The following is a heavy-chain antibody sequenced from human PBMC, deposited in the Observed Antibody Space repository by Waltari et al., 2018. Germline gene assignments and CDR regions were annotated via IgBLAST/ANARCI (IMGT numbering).Heavy chain of an antibody. CDR3: ARAAAPTTVALSDAFDV. D-gene: IGHD6-6*01. V-gene: IGHV1-69*18. J-gene: IGHJ3*01. Sequence: VQLVQSGAAVRKPGSSVRVSCQASGDPFREYEHHWGRQAPGQGLEWMGMILPPSGTPKFALKFQGRLSINADQVTSTIQMELRSLRSEDIAIYYCARAAAPTTVALSDAFDVWGQGTLVTVSS. CDR1: GDPFREYE. CDR2: ILPPSGTP.